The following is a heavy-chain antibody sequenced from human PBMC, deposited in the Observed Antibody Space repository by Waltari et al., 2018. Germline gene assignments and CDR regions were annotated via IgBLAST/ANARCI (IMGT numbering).Heavy chain of an antibody. Sequence: EVQLVETGGGLIQPGGSLILSCAASGFTVSSNYMSWVRQAPGMGLELVSVIYSGGSTYYADSVKGRFTISRDNSKNTLYLQMNSLRAEDTAVYYCARGNYGSGSYEDYYYYYMDVWGKGTTVTVSS. CDR1: GFTVSSNY. D-gene: IGHD3-10*01. V-gene: IGHV3-53*02. CDR3: ARGNYGSGSYEDYYYYYMDV. CDR2: IYSGGST. J-gene: IGHJ6*03.